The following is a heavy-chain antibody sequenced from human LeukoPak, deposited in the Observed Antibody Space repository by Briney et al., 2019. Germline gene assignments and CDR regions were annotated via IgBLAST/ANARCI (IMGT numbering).Heavy chain of an antibody. CDR3: VRQKKSHGNFDY. J-gene: IGHJ4*02. CDR2: VGIAADT. D-gene: IGHD1-26*01. V-gene: IGHV3-13*01. CDR1: GFAFSDHA. Sequence: GGSLRLSCAASGFAFSDHAMHWVRQAPGKGLEWVSAVGIAADTFYPGSVKGRFTISRENAKNSLYLQMNSLRVEDTAVYYCVRQKKSHGNFDYWGQGTLVTVSS.